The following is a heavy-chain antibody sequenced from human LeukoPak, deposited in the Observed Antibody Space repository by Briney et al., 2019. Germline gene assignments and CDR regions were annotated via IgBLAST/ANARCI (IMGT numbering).Heavy chain of an antibody. CDR1: GFTFSKCW. Sequence: GGSLRLSCAASGFTFSKCWMSWVRQAPGKGLEWVAVISYDGSNKYYADSVKGRFTISRDNFKNTLYLQMNSLRAEDTAVYYCARGPERTGVGTRYYYDMDVWGQGTTVTVCS. CDR3: ARGPERTGVGTRYYYDMDV. V-gene: IGHV3-30-3*01. CDR2: ISYDGSNK. J-gene: IGHJ6*02. D-gene: IGHD2-8*01.